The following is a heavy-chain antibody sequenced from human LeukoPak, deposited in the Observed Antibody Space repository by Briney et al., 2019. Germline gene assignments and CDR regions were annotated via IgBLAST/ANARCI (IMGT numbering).Heavy chain of an antibody. CDR2: IKSKTDGGTT. Sequence: GASLRLSCAASGFFFSNYDMNWVRQAPGKGLEWVGRIKSKTDGGTTDYAAPVKGRFTISRDDSKNTLYLQMNSLYTEDTAVYYCTTDYDVLTGYYRLDYWGQGTLVTVSS. CDR3: TTDYDVLTGYYRLDY. J-gene: IGHJ4*02. D-gene: IGHD3-9*01. V-gene: IGHV3-15*01. CDR1: GFFFSNYD.